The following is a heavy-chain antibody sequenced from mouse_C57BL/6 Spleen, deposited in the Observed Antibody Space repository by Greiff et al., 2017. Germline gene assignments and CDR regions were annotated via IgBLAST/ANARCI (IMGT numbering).Heavy chain of an antibody. CDR3: AREMGERLAY. Sequence: DVQLQESGPGLVKPSQSLSLTCSVTGYSITSGYYWNWIRQSPGNKLEWMGHISYDGSNNYNPSLKNRISIPRDTSKNQFFLKLHSVTTEDTATXYCAREMGERLAYWGQGTLVTVSA. V-gene: IGHV3-6*01. J-gene: IGHJ3*01. D-gene: IGHD2-3*01. CDR1: GYSITSGYY. CDR2: ISYDGSN.